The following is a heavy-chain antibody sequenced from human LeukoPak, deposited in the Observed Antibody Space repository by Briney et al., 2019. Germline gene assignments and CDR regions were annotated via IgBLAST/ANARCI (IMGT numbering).Heavy chain of an antibody. CDR1: GFTFSSYG. V-gene: IGHV3-30*03. CDR3: ARDPGGAGDTSDY. CDR2: ISDDESKK. Sequence: GSLRLSCAASGFTFSSYGMHWVRQAPGKGLEWVAVISDDESKKHYEDSVKGRFTISRDNAKNSLYLQMNSLRAEDTAVYYCARDPGGAGDTSDYWGQGTLVTVSS. D-gene: IGHD2-21*01. J-gene: IGHJ4*02.